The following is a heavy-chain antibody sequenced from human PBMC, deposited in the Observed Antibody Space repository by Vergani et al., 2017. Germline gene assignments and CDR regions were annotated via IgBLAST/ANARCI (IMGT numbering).Heavy chain of an antibody. Sequence: QVQLAESGGGRVQPARSLRLSCAASGFSFSSHAIHWVRPAPGKGLAWGAVISNDGSKKYYADSVKGRFTISRDNSKNTLDLQMNSLRTQDTAVYYCAKAGSVTAGSLQYNFYMDVWGKGTTVTVS. CDR2: ISNDGSKK. CDR1: GFSFSSHA. V-gene: IGHV3-30*18. CDR3: AKAGSVTAGSLQYNFYMDV. J-gene: IGHJ6*03. D-gene: IGHD3-10*01.